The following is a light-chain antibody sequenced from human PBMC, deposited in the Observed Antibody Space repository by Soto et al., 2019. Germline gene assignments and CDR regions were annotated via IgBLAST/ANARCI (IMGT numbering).Light chain of an antibody. CDR2: DAS. J-gene: IGKJ2*01. Sequence: EVVLTQSPGTLSLSPGERATLSCRASQSVSISLAWYQLKPGQAPRLLISDASNRATGIPARFSGSGSGTDFTLTISSLEPEDSAVYYCQQSSIWYTFGQGTNLEIK. CDR3: QQSSIWYT. V-gene: IGKV3-11*01. CDR1: QSVSIS.